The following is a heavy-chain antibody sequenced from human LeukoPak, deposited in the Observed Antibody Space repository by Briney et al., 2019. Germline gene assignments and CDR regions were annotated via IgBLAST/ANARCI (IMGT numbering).Heavy chain of an antibody. CDR2: FDPEDGET. Sequence: ASVKVSCKVSGYTLTELSMHWVRQAPGKGLEWMGGFDPEDGETIYAQKFQGRVTITADESTSTAYMELSSLRSEDTAVYYCARTSIAAAGVYWYFDLWDRGTLVTVSS. CDR1: GYTLTELS. J-gene: IGHJ2*01. V-gene: IGHV1-24*01. D-gene: IGHD6-13*01. CDR3: ARTSIAAAGVYWYFDL.